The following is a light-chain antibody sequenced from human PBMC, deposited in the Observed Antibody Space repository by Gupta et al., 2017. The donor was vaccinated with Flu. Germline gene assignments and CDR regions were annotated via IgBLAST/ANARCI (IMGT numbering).Light chain of an antibody. CDR1: SSNIGSKT. CDR3: AAWDDSLTAWV. J-gene: IGLJ3*02. V-gene: IGLV1-44*01. CDR2: YNN. Sequence: QSVLTQPPSASGTPGQTGTVSCSGCSSNIGSKTVNWYQQFSGTAPGLLIYYNNRRPSGVPDRFSGSTSGSSASLAISGLQSEDEATYFCAAWDDSLTAWVFGGGTQLTVL.